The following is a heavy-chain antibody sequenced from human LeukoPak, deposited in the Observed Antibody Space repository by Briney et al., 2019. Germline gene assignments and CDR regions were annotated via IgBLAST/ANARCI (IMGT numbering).Heavy chain of an antibody. D-gene: IGHD3-10*01. CDR1: GYTFTGYY. Sequence: ASVKVSCKASGYTFTGYYIHWVRQAPGQGLEWMGWINPNSGGTNYAQKFQGRVTMTRDTSISTAYMELSSLRSDDTAVYYCARDLGDTYGSVGDFDYWGQGALVTVSS. V-gene: IGHV1-2*02. CDR2: INPNSGGT. J-gene: IGHJ4*02. CDR3: ARDLGDTYGSVGDFDY.